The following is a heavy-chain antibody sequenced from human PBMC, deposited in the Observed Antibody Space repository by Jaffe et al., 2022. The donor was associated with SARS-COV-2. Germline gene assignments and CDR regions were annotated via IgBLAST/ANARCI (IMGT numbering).Heavy chain of an antibody. Sequence: EVQLLESGGGLVQPGGSLRLSCAASGFSFKNNAMTWVRQTPGRGLEWVSAVSGSGTGYYSDSVKGRFTISRDDSRSTVHLQINSLRTEDTAVYYCAKVRRPCNPSTCFYSYGMDVWGQGTTVTVSS. D-gene: IGHD2-2*01. CDR3: AKVRRPCNPSTCFYSYGMDV. V-gene: IGHV3-23*01. CDR2: VSGSGTG. J-gene: IGHJ6*02. CDR1: GFSFKNNA.